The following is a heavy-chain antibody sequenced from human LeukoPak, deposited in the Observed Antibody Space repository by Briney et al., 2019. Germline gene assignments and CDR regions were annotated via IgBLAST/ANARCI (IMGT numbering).Heavy chain of an antibody. V-gene: IGHV4-61*01. Sequence: SETLSLTCTVSGGSVSSGSYHWSWIRQPPGKGLEWIGYIHYSGYTYYNPSLKSRVTISVDASNNYFSLKLRSVTAADTAIYYCAGVRGDYVNSFDPWGQGTLVTVSS. CDR1: GGSVSSGSYH. D-gene: IGHD4-17*01. CDR3: AGVRGDYVNSFDP. CDR2: IHYSGYT. J-gene: IGHJ5*02.